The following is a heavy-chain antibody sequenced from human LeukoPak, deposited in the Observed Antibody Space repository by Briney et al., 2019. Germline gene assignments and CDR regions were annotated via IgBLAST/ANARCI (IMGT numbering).Heavy chain of an antibody. CDR1: GYTFTSYG. CDR3: ARDSDRGYSYGNDY. Sequence: ASVKVSCKASGYTFTSYGISWVRQAPGQGLEWMRWISAYNGNTNYAQKLQGRVTMTTDISTSTAYMELRSLRSDDTAVYYCARDSDRGYSYGNDYWGQGTLVTVSS. V-gene: IGHV1-18*01. CDR2: ISAYNGNT. D-gene: IGHD5-18*01. J-gene: IGHJ4*02.